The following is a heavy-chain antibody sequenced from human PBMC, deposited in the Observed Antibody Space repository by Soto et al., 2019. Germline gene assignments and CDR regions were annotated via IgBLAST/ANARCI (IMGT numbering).Heavy chain of an antibody. D-gene: IGHD1-7*01. CDR3: ASLITGTTSLFDY. CDR2: MNPNSGNT. V-gene: IGHV1-8*01. Sequence: GASVKVSCKASGYTFTSYYINWVRQATGQGLEWMGGMNPNSGNTGYAQRFQGRVTMTRNTSISTAYMELSSLRSEDTAVYYCASLITGTTSLFDYWGQGTLVTVSS. J-gene: IGHJ4*02. CDR1: GYTFTSYY.